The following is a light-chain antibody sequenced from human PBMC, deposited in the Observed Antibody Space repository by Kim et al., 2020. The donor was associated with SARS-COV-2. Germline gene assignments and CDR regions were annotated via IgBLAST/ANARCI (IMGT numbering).Light chain of an antibody. CDR3: QQRINFPLT. V-gene: IGKV3-11*01. J-gene: IGKJ4*01. CDR2: DAS. Sequence: LSPGERATLSCRASQSVSSYLTWYQQRPGQAPRLLIYDASNRATGIPARCSDSGSGTDFTLTISSLEPEDFAVYYCQQRINFPLTFGGGTKVDIK. CDR1: QSVSSY.